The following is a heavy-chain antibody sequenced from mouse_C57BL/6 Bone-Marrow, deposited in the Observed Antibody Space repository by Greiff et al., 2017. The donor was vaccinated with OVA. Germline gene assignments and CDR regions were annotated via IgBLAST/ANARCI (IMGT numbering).Heavy chain of an antibody. CDR1: GFSLTSYG. J-gene: IGHJ3*01. D-gene: IGHD1-1*01. CDR3: ASRYYGSPFAY. CDR2: IWGVGST. V-gene: IGHV2-6*01. Sequence: QVQLQQSGPGLVAPSQSLSITCTVSGFSLTSYGVDWVRQSPGKGLEWLGVIWGVGSTNYNSALKSRLSISKDNSKSQVFLKMNSLQTDDTAMYYCASRYYGSPFAYWGQGTLVTVSA.